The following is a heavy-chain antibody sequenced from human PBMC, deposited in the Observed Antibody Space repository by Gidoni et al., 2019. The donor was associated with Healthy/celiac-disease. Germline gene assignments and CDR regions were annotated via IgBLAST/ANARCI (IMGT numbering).Heavy chain of an antibody. J-gene: IGHJ6*02. V-gene: IGHV1-69*06. CDR1: GGTFSSSA. CDR3: AREPTYYDFWRYYGMDV. D-gene: IGHD3-3*01. Sequence: QVQLVQSGAEVKKPGSSVKVSCKASGGTFSSSAISWVRQAPGQGLEWMGGIIPIFGTANYAQKFQGRVTITADKSTSTAYMELSSLRSEDTAVYYCAREPTYYDFWRYYGMDVWGQGTTVTVSS. CDR2: IIPIFGTA.